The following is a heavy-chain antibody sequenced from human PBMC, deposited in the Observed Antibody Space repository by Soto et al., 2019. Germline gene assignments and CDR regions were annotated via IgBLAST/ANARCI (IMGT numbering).Heavy chain of an antibody. J-gene: IGHJ6*02. V-gene: IGHV4-31*03. CDR2: IYYSGST. Sequence: LSLTCTVSGGSISSGGYYWSWIRQHPGKGLEWIGYIYYSGSTYYNPSLKSRVTISVDTSKNQFSLKLSSVTAADTAVYYCARDRDKYYDFWSGYTRPDYYGMDVWGQGTTVTVSS. CDR3: ARDRDKYYDFWSGYTRPDYYGMDV. CDR1: GGSISSGGYY. D-gene: IGHD3-3*01.